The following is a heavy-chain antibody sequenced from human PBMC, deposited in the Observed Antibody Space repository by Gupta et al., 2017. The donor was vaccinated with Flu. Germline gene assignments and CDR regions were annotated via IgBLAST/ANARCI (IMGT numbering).Heavy chain of an antibody. V-gene: IGHV1-69*06. Sequence: VQLVQSGAEVKKPGSSEKVSCRASGVTYTGNAILWVRQAPGKGLEWRGGISPIFGKVKYAQKFQDRVTISADKSTTTVYLGVNSLRFEDTAVDFCARTQGNYLPADAVDVWGQGTKVTVTS. D-gene: IGHD3-16*02. CDR3: ARTQGNYLPADAVDV. CDR1: GVTYTGNA. CDR2: ISPIFGKV. J-gene: IGHJ3*01.